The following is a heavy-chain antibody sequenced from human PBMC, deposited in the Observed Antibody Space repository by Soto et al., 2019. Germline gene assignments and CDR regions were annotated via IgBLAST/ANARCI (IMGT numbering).Heavy chain of an antibody. CDR3: ARPTYDILIGITYYYGMDV. J-gene: IGHJ6*02. Sequence: PGESLKISCKGSGYSFTSYWIGWVRQMPGKGLEWMGIIYPGDSDTRYSPSFQGQVTISADKSISTAYLQWSSLKASDTAMYYCARPTYDILIGITYYYGMDVWGQGTTVTVSS. D-gene: IGHD3-9*01. CDR2: IYPGDSDT. V-gene: IGHV5-51*01. CDR1: GYSFTSYW.